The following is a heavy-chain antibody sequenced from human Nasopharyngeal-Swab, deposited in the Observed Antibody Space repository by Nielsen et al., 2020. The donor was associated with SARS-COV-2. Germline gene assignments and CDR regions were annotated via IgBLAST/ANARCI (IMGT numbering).Heavy chain of an antibody. Sequence: SETLSLTCTVSGGSISSSSYYWGWIRQPPGKGLEWIGSIYYSGSTYYNPSLKSRVTISVDTSKNQFSLKLSSVTAADTAVYYCARISPRKDSSLDYWGRGTLVTVSS. CDR1: GGSISSSSYY. CDR2: IYYSGST. D-gene: IGHD6-6*01. J-gene: IGHJ4*02. CDR3: ARISPRKDSSLDY. V-gene: IGHV4-39*01.